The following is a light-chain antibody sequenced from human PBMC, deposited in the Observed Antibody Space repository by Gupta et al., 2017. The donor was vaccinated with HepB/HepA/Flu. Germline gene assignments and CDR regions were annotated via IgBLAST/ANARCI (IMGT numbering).Light chain of an antibody. CDR1: SSDVGGYNY. V-gene: IGLV2-14*01. Sequence: QHPLTQPATVSGSPGQSIPVPFTGNSSDVGGYNYVSWYQQHPGKAPKLMIYDVSNRPSGVSNRFSGSKSGNTASLTISGLQAEDEADYYCSSYTSSSTLGGYVFGTGTKVTVL. J-gene: IGLJ1*01. CDR2: DVS. CDR3: SSYTSSSTLGGYV.